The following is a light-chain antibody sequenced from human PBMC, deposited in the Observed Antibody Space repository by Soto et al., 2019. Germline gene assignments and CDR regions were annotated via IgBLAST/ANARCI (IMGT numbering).Light chain of an antibody. CDR3: QQRSDSPPLT. CDR2: DAY. V-gene: IGKV3-11*01. CDR1: QSVFGY. J-gene: IGKJ4*01. Sequence: EVVLTQSPATLSLSPGDRATLSCRASQSVFGYLAWYQHKPGQAPRLLIYDAYKRATGVPARFSGSGSKTDFSLIISSLEPEDFAVYYCQQRSDSPPLTFGGGTKVEIK.